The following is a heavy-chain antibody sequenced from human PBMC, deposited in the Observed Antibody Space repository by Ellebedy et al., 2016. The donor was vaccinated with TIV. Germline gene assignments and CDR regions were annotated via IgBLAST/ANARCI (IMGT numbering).Heavy chain of an antibody. CDR3: ARDRASGTYPNWFDP. J-gene: IGHJ5*02. V-gene: IGHV3-23*01. D-gene: IGHD1-26*01. Sequence: GESLKISCAGSGFSCSNYARHWVRQAPGEGLEWVSGLSGSGGTTHYAYSVKGRFTISRDNSKNIMYLQMTGLRAADTATYFCARDRASGTYPNWFDPWGRGTLVSVSS. CDR2: LSGSGGTT. CDR1: GFSCSNYA.